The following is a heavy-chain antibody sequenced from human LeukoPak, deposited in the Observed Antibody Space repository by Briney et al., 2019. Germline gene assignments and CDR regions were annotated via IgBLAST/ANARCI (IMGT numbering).Heavy chain of an antibody. V-gene: IGHV4-59*12. Sequence: SETLSLTCSVIGSSIRAYYWSWIRQPPGKGLEWIGYIYHSGSTYYNPSLKSRVTISVDRSKNQFSLKLSSVTAADTAVYYCARDIVVVPAASAGGFDPWGQGTLVTVSS. D-gene: IGHD2-2*01. CDR2: IYHSGST. J-gene: IGHJ5*02. CDR1: GSSIRAYY. CDR3: ARDIVVVPAASAGGFDP.